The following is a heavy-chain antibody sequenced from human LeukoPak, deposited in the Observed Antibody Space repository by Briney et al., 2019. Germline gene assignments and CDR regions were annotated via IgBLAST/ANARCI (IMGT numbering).Heavy chain of an antibody. J-gene: IGHJ4*02. V-gene: IGHV1-69*05. D-gene: IGHD5-24*01. CDR2: IIPIFGAA. Sequence: SVKVSCKASGGTFSSYAISWVRQAPGQGLEWMGGIIPIFGAANYAQKFQGRVTITTDESTSTAYMELSSLRSEDTAVYYCAGSRDGYNFDYWGQGTLVTVSS. CDR1: GGTFSSYA. CDR3: AGSRDGYNFDY.